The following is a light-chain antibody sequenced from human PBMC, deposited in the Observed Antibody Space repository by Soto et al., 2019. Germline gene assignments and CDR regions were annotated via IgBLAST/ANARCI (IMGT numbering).Light chain of an antibody. CDR1: QSVSSS. V-gene: IGKV3-11*01. CDR3: QQRSNWPPL. CDR2: DAP. Sequence: EVVLTQSPATLPLSQGERATLSCRASQSVSSSLAWYQQKPGQAPRLLLYDAPNKATGIPARFSGSWSGIDFTLTISSLEPEDFAVYYCQQRSNWPPLFGGGTKVEIK. J-gene: IGKJ4*01.